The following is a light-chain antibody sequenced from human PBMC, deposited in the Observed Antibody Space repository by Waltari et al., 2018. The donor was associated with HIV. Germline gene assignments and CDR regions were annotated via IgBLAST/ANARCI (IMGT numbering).Light chain of an antibody. CDR1: SSDVGGYKY. Sequence: QSALTQPASVSGSPGQSITISCTGTSSDVGGYKYVSWYQQHPGKAPKLMVYDVSNPPLGVSNRFSGSKSGNTASLTISGLQAEDEADYYCSSYTSSSTYVFGTGTKVTVL. J-gene: IGLJ1*01. CDR2: DVS. V-gene: IGLV2-14*03. CDR3: SSYTSSSTYV.